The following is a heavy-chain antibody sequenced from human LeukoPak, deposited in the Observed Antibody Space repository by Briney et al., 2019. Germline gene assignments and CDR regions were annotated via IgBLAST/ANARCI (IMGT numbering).Heavy chain of an antibody. V-gene: IGHV3-23*01. CDR1: GFTFATYA. D-gene: IGHD3-10*01. CDR2: ISGSGHST. Sequence: PGGSLRLSCAASGFTFATYAMSWVRQAPGKGLEWVSTISGSGHSTYYADSVKGRFTVSRDNSENTLYLRMNSLSADDTAVYYCEKVWFGELLHFDFWGEGTLVTVSS. J-gene: IGHJ4*02. CDR3: EKVWFGELLHFDF.